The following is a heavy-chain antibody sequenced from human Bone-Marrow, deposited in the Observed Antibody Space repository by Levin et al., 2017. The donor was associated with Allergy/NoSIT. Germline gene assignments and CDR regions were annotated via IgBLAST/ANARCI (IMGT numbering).Heavy chain of an antibody. J-gene: IGHJ4*02. V-gene: IGHV4-30-4*01. Sequence: SQTLSLTCNVSGASISSGGHYWTWIRQPPGKGLEWIGYIYSSGFTSYNPSLKSRLTISMDTSKNQFSLKLNSVTAADTAVYFCAREAVGIDYWGQGTLVTVSS. CDR2: IYSSGFT. CDR1: GASISSGGHY. CDR3: AREAVGIDY. D-gene: IGHD6-19*01.